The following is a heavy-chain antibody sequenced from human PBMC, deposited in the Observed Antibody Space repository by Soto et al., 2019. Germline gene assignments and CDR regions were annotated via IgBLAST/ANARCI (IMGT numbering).Heavy chain of an antibody. D-gene: IGHD6-6*01. Sequence: GGSLRLSCEASGFTFSSYTMNWVRRAPGKGLEWVATIGGSGDGTYYGDSVKGRFTISRDNSKNTVYLQMNSLRAEDTAIYYCARAREAXXXXVPSSYWGXGTLVTVSS. J-gene: IGHJ4*01. CDR1: GFTFSSYT. CDR2: IGGSGDGT. V-gene: IGHV3-23*01. CDR3: ARAREAXXXXVPSSY.